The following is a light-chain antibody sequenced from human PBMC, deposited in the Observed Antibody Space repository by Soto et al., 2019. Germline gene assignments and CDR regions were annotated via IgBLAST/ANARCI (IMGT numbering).Light chain of an antibody. V-gene: IGKV1-39*01. CDR2: AAS. CDR1: QSINIY. Sequence: IQMTQSPSSQSASVGDRVTVTCRASQSINIYLNWYQQKPGKAPTLLIYAASNLQSGVPSRFSGGGSRTDFTLTISSLQAEDFATYYCQQSYRSPYTFGQGTKLEIK. CDR3: QQSYRSPYT. J-gene: IGKJ2*01.